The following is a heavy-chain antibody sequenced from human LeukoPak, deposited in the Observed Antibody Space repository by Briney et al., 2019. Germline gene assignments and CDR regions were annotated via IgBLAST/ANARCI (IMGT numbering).Heavy chain of an antibody. CDR1: GFTFSSYS. Sequence: GRSLRLSCAASGFTFSSYSMNWVRQAPGKGLEWVSSISSSSSYVYYADSVKGRFTISRDNAKNSLYLQMNSLRAEDTAVYYCARGGVRGLFDYWDQGTLVTVSS. J-gene: IGHJ4*02. V-gene: IGHV3-21*01. CDR3: ARGGVRGLFDY. D-gene: IGHD5-12*01. CDR2: ISSSSSYV.